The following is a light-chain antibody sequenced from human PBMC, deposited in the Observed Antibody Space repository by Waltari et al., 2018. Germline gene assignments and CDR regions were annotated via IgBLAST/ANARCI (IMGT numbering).Light chain of an antibody. V-gene: IGKV4-1*01. CDR1: QCLLDNYVNRSY. J-gene: IGKJ1*01. CDR2: WAS. Sequence: DIVMTQSPDSLAVSLGERATINCKSSQCLLDNYVNRSYLAWFHHKPRQPPKLLIYWASVREFGVPERFSGSGSGTDFALIISRLQAEDAAVYYCQQYFATPQTFGQGTKVEIK. CDR3: QQYFATPQT.